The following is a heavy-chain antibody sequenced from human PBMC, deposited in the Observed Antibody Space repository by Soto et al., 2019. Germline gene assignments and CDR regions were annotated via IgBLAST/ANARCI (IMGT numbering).Heavy chain of an antibody. Sequence: SVKVSCKASGFTFSNSAVQWVRQARGQRLEWIGWIVVGSGNTNYAQKFQERVTITRDMSTTTAYMELSSLRSVDTAVYYCVTDKGDSYGYGNYWGQGTLVTVSS. J-gene: IGHJ4*02. CDR1: GFTFSNSA. CDR2: IVVGSGNT. D-gene: IGHD5-18*01. V-gene: IGHV1-58*01. CDR3: VTDKGDSYGYGNY.